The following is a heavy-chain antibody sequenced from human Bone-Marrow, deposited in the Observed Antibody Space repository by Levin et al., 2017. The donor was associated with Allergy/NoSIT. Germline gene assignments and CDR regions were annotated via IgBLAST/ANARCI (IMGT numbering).Heavy chain of an antibody. D-gene: IGHD6-13*01. V-gene: IGHV4-59*08. CDR3: ARLSAAAFDP. Sequence: SQTLSLTCTVSGVSISTFYWSWIRQPPGEGLECIWYIDYSGSTNYNPSLKSRLTISIDTSKNQFSLKLSYVTAADTAVYYCARLSAAAFDPWGQGTLVTVSS. J-gene: IGHJ5*02. CDR2: IDYSGST. CDR1: GVSISTFY.